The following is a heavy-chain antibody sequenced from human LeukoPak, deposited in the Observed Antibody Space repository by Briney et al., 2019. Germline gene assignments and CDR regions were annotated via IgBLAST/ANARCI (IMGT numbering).Heavy chain of an antibody. Sequence: ASVKVSCKASGYTFTSYGISWVRQAPGQGLEWMGWISAYNGNTNYAQKLQGRVTMTTDTSTSTAYMELRSLRPDDTAVYYCARAHATYYYDSSGYGFVYWGQGTLVTVSS. J-gene: IGHJ4*02. CDR1: GYTFTSYG. CDR3: ARAHATYYYDSSGYGFVY. CDR2: ISAYNGNT. D-gene: IGHD3-22*01. V-gene: IGHV1-18*01.